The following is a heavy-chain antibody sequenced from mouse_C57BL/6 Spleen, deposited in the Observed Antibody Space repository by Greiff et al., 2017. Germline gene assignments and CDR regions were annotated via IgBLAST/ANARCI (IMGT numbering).Heavy chain of an antibody. CDR1: GYTFTDYE. CDR2: IDPETGGT. J-gene: IGHJ3*01. D-gene: IGHD1-1*01. CDR3: TRAYGSSPAWFAY. Sequence: VQLVESGAELVRPGASVTLSCKASGYTFTDYEMHWVKQTPVHGLEWIGAIDPETGGTAYNQKVKGKAILTADKSSSTAYMELRSLTSEDSAVYYCTRAYGSSPAWFAYWGQGTLVTVSA. V-gene: IGHV1-15*01.